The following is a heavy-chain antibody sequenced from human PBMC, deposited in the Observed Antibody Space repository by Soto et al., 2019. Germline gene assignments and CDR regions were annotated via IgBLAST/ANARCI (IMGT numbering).Heavy chain of an antibody. CDR1: GGSFSGYY. D-gene: IGHD3-10*01. CDR3: ARAYYGSGSPHGWFDP. Sequence: PSETLSLTCAVYGGSFSGYYWSWIRQPPGKGLEWIGYIYYSGSTNYNPSLKSRVTITVDTSKNQISLKLSSVTAADTAVYYCARAYYGSGSPHGWFDPWGQGTLVTVSS. CDR2: IYYSGST. V-gene: IGHV4-59*01. J-gene: IGHJ5*02.